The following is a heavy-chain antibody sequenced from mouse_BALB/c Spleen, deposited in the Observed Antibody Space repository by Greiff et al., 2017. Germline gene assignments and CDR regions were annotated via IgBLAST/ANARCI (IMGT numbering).Heavy chain of an antibody. Sequence: EVQVVESGGDLVKPGGSLKLSCAASGFTFSSYGMSWVRQTPDKRLEWVATISSGGSYTYYPDSVKGRFTISRDNGKNTLYLQMSSLKSEDTAMYYCAREYGNSYAMDYWGQGTSVTVSS. D-gene: IGHD2-10*02. J-gene: IGHJ4*01. V-gene: IGHV5-6*01. CDR1: GFTFSSYG. CDR3: AREYGNSYAMDY. CDR2: ISSGGSYT.